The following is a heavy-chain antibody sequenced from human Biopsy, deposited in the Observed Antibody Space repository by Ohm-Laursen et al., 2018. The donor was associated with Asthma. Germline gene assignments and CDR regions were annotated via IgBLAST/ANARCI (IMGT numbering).Heavy chain of an antibody. CDR2: ISFDGTNR. V-gene: IGHV3-30*18. D-gene: IGHD1-26*01. Sequence: LSLTCAASGFSFSNYGMHWVRQAPGKGLDWVAVISFDGTNRNYTDSVKGRFTISRDNSRNTLHLEMNSLRAEDAAVYFCAKEVFPGWELRRGPDSWGQGTLVTVSS. CDR1: GFSFSNYG. CDR3: AKEVFPGWELRRGPDS. J-gene: IGHJ4*02.